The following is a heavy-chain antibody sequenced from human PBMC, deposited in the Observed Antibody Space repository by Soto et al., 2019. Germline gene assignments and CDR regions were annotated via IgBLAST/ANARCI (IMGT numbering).Heavy chain of an antibody. CDR3: ARTTIAGIRGYFDY. J-gene: IGHJ4*02. Sequence: GESLKISCQGSGYSFSTSWIGWMRQMTGKGLEWMGIIYPGDSDTRYSPSFQGQVTISADKSISTAFLQWSSLKASDTATYYCARTTIAGIRGYFDYWGQGTLVTVSS. CDR2: IYPGDSDT. CDR1: GYSFSTSW. V-gene: IGHV5-51*01. D-gene: IGHD2-21*01.